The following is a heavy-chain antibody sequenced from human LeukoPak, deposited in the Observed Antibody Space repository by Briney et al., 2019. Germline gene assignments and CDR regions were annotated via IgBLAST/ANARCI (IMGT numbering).Heavy chain of an antibody. Sequence: ASVKVSCKASGYTFTSYDINWVRQATGQGLEWMGWMNLNSGNTGYAQKFQGRVTMTRKTSISTAYMELSSLRSEDTAVYYCARINSGSYYYYYYGMDVWGQGTTVTVSS. J-gene: IGHJ6*02. V-gene: IGHV1-8*01. D-gene: IGHD1-26*01. CDR1: GYTFTSYD. CDR2: MNLNSGNT. CDR3: ARINSGSYYYYYYGMDV.